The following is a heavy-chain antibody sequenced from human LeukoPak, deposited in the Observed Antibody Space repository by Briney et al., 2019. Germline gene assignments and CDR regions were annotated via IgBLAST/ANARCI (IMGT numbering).Heavy chain of an antibody. CDR1: GFTFNRHW. Sequence: GGSLRLSCAASGFTFNRHWMSWVRQAPGKGLEWVASIKQDGSQIHYVDSVKGRFIISRDNAKNSLSLQMNSPRAEDTAMYYCARLLGQSTIYDLWGQGTLVAVSS. CDR2: IKQDGSQI. V-gene: IGHV3-7*01. CDR3: ARLLGQSTIYDL. J-gene: IGHJ5*02. D-gene: IGHD5/OR15-5a*01.